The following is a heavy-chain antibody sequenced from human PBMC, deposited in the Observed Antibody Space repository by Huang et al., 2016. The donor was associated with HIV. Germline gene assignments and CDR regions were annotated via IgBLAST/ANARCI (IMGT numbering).Heavy chain of an antibody. J-gene: IGHJ6*02. Sequence: VESGGRSVQPGGSIKLSCVGSTFTFGAYWMSWVRQTPGKGMEWVAKIKQDESEKYYVDSVKGRFNISRDNARKVLFLEMDDLRVEDTAIYFCATKTAGMDIWGQGTTVTVSS. CDR3: ATKTAGMDI. D-gene: IGHD1-7*01. CDR2: IKQDESEK. V-gene: IGHV3-7*01. CDR1: TFTFGAYW.